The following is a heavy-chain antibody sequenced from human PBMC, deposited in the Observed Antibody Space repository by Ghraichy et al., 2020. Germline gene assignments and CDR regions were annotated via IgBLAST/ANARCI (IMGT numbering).Heavy chain of an antibody. CDR1: GGSISSSSYY. D-gene: IGHD6-19*01. Sequence: SETLSLTCTVSGGSISSSSYYWGWIRQPPGKGLEWIGSIYYSGGTYYNPSLKSRVTISVDTSKNQFSLKLSSVTAADTAVYYCAIIAVAGLTPLDYWGQGTLVTVSS. J-gene: IGHJ4*02. CDR3: AIIAVAGLTPLDY. V-gene: IGHV4-39*01. CDR2: IYYSGGT.